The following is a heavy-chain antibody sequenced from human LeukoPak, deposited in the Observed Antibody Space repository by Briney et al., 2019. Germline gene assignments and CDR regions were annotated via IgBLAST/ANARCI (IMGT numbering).Heavy chain of an antibody. CDR1: GFTFNNYN. Sequence: GGSLRLSCAASGFTFNNYNMNWVRQAPGKAMEWVSSITSSGTYIFYADSVKGRFTISRDNAKNSLYLQMDSLGPEDTAVYYCAKEHDLWHEEGNWFDPWGQGPLVTVSS. V-gene: IGHV3-21*01. D-gene: IGHD3-3*01. J-gene: IGHJ5*02. CDR2: ITSSGTYI. CDR3: AKEHDLWHEEGNWFDP.